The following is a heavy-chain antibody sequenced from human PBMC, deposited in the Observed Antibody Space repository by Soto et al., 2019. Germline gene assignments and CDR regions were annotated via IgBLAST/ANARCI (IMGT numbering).Heavy chain of an antibody. CDR1: GYTFTSYG. V-gene: IGHV1-18*01. CDR2: ISAYNGNT. Sequence: ASVKVSCKASGYTFTSYGISWVRQAPGQGLEWMGWISAYNGNTNYAQKLQGRVTMTTDTSTSTAYMELRSLRSDDTAVYYFARDSIFGVVNKNYYYYYMDVWGKGTTVTVSS. D-gene: IGHD3-3*01. CDR3: ARDSIFGVVNKNYYYYYMDV. J-gene: IGHJ6*03.